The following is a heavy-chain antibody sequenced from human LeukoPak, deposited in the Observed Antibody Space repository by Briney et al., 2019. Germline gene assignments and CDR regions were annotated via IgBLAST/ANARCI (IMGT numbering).Heavy chain of an antibody. Sequence: PGGSLRLSCAASGLTFSDYYMTWIRQAPGKGLEWLSYISSSGSTIYYADSVKGRFTISRDNAKNSLYLQMNSLRAEDTAVYYCARGRRYSGYFAFDIWGQGTMVTVYS. CDR1: GLTFSDYY. J-gene: IGHJ3*02. CDR2: ISSSGSTI. D-gene: IGHD5-12*01. CDR3: ARGRRYSGYFAFDI. V-gene: IGHV3-11*01.